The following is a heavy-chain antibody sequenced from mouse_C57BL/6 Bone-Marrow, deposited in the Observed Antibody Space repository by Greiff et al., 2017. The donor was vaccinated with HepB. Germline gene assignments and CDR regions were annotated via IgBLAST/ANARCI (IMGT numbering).Heavy chain of an antibody. CDR1: GYTFTSYW. J-gene: IGHJ2*01. CDR3: AKEGLLRGDY. CDR2: IHPNSGST. Sequence: QVQLQQPGAELVKPGASVKLSCKASGYTFTSYWMHWVKQRPGQGLEWIGMIHPNSGSTNYNEKFKSKATLSVDKSSSTAYMQLSSLTSEDSAVYYCAKEGLLRGDYWGQGTTLTVSS. V-gene: IGHV1-64*01. D-gene: IGHD1-1*01.